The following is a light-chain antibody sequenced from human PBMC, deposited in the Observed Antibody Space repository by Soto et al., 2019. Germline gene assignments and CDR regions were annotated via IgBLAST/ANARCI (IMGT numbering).Light chain of an antibody. J-gene: IGLJ3*02. Sequence: QSALTQPASVSGSPGQSITISCTGTSSDVGSYNLVSWYQQHPGKAPKLMIYEGSKRPSGVSNRFSGSKSGNTASLTISGLQAEAEADYYCCSYKVFGGGTKLTVL. CDR1: SSDVGSYNL. CDR2: EGS. CDR3: CSYKV. V-gene: IGLV2-23*01.